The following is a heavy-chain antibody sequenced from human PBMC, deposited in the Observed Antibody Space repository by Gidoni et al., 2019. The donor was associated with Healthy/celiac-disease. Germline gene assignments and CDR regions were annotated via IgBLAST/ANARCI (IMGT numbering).Heavy chain of an antibody. CDR2: ISGGGGST. Sequence: EVQLLESGGGLVQPGGSLRLSCAASGFTFSSYAMSWVRQAPGKGLEWVSAISGGGGSTYYGDSVKGRFTISRDNSKNTLYLQMNSLRAEDTAVYYCAKDSRARLSGWFDPWGQGTLVTVSS. CDR3: AKDSRARLSGWFDP. J-gene: IGHJ5*02. V-gene: IGHV3-23*01. D-gene: IGHD6-13*01. CDR1: GFTFSSYA.